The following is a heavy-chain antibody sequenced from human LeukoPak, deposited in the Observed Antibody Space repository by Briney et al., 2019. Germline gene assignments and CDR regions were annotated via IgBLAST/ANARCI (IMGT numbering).Heavy chain of an antibody. CDR1: GYSISSGYY. CDR2: IYHSGST. Sequence: SETLSLTCTVSGYSISSGYYWGWIRPPPGKGLEWIGSIYHSGSTYYDPSLKSRVTISVDTSKNQFSLKLSSVTAADTAVYYCARDWGFRGDYGGNFDIWGQGTMVTVSS. V-gene: IGHV4-38-2*02. D-gene: IGHD4-23*01. J-gene: IGHJ3*02. CDR3: ARDWGFRGDYGGNFDI.